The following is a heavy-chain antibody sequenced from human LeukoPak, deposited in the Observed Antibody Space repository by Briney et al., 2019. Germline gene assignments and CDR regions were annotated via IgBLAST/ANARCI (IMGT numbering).Heavy chain of an antibody. CDR2: IYYSGST. D-gene: IGHD3-22*01. CDR3: AQSKAPRFYDSSGYYFNY. J-gene: IGHJ4*02. CDR1: GGSISSGDYY. V-gene: IGHV4-30-4*01. Sequence: SQTLSLTCTVSGGSISSGDYYWRWIRQPPGKGLGWIGYIYYSGSTYYNPSLKSRVTISVDTSKNQFSLKLSSVTAADTAVYYCAQSKAPRFYDSSGYYFNYWGQGTLVTVSS.